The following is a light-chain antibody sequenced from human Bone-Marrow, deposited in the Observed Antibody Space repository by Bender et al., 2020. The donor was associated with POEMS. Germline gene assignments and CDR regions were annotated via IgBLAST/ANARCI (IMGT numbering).Light chain of an antibody. CDR3: TSHITTKSYI. CDR1: SSDVGSYNL. CDR2: SVS. Sequence: QSALAQPALVSGSTGQSITISCTGASSDVGSYNLVSWYQQHPGKAPKLMIYSVSNRPSGVSHRFSGSKSGNTASLTISGLQVEDEAVYYCTSHITTKSYIFGSGTWVTVL. J-gene: IGLJ1*01. V-gene: IGLV2-14*02.